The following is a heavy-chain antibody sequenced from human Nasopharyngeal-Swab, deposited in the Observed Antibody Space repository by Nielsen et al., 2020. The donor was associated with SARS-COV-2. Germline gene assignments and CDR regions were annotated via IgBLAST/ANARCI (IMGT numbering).Heavy chain of an antibody. CDR2: ISSTSHYL. Sequence: GESLKISCAASGFTVSTNYMSWVRQAPGKGPEWVSSISSTSHYLFYADSLKGRFTISRDNAKNSLFLQINSLRAEDTAVYYCARGHVARDYYYGMDVWGQGTTVTVSS. CDR1: GFTVSTNY. CDR3: ARGHVARDYYYGMDV. V-gene: IGHV3-21*01. J-gene: IGHJ6*02.